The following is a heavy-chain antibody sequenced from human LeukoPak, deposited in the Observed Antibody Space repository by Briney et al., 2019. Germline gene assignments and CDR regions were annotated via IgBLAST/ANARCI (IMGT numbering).Heavy chain of an antibody. CDR2: ISGAGGGT. V-gene: IGHV3-23*01. J-gene: IGHJ2*01. CDR1: GLTFTNYA. CDR3: AGARYSGNDWGYWYIDL. D-gene: IGHD5-12*01. Sequence: GGSLRLSCAASGLTFTNYAMSWVRQAPGKGLEWVSAISGAGGGTYYADSVKGRFTISRDNSKNTLYLQMNSLRAEDTAVYYCAGARYSGNDWGYWYIDLWGRGTLVTVSS.